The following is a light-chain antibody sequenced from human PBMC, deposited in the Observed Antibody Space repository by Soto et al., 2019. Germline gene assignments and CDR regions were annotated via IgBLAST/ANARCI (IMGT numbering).Light chain of an antibody. J-gene: IGLJ2*01. Sequence: QSALTQPASVSGSPGQSITISCTGTSSDVGGYNYVSWYQQHPGKAPKLMIYEVRNRPSGVSNRFSGSKSGTTASLTISGLQAEDEADYYCSSYTGSSTPVVFGGGTKLTVL. CDR3: SSYTGSSTPVV. V-gene: IGLV2-14*01. CDR1: SSDVGGYNY. CDR2: EVR.